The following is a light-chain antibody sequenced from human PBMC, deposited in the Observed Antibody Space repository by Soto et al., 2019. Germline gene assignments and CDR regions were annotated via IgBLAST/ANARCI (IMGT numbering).Light chain of an antibody. CDR2: EVR. V-gene: IGLV2-14*01. J-gene: IGLJ2*01. CDR3: SSYTSAGTLV. Sequence: QSALTQPASVSGSPGQSITISCTGTSSDVGGYNYVSWYQQHPGKAPKLMIYEVRNRPSGISNRFSGSKFGYTASLTISGLQAEDEADYYCSSYTSAGTLVFGGGTKLTVL. CDR1: SSDVGGYNY.